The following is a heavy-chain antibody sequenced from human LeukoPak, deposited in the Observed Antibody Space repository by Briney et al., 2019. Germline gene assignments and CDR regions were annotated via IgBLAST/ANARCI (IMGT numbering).Heavy chain of an antibody. J-gene: IGHJ5*02. V-gene: IGHV4-34*01. CDR3: ARVGTTVTTSRWYNWFDP. CDR2: INHSGST. CDR1: GGSFSGYY. Sequence: PSETLSLTCAVYGGSFSGYYWCWIRQPPGKGLEWIGEINHSGSTNYNPSLKSRVTISVDTSKNQFSLKLSSVTAADTAVYYCARVGTTVTTSRWYNWFDPWGQGTLVTVSS. D-gene: IGHD4-17*01.